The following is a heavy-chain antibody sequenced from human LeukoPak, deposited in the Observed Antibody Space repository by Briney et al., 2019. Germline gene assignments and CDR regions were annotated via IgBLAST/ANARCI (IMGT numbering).Heavy chain of an antibody. D-gene: IGHD6-13*01. V-gene: IGHV3-23*01. J-gene: IGHJ4*02. Sequence: GGSLRLSCAASGFTFSSYAVSWVRQAPGKGLEWVSAITGSGASTYYADSVKGWFTISRDNSKNTLYLQMNSLRAEDTAVYYCAKEGSSSWYSVDYWGQGTLVTVSS. CDR1: GFTFSSYA. CDR2: ITGSGAST. CDR3: AKEGSSSWYSVDY.